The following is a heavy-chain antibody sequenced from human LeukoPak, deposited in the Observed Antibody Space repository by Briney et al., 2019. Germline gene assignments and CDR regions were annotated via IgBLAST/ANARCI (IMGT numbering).Heavy chain of an antibody. CDR1: GFTFSSYG. CDR2: IKQDGSEK. Sequence: PGGSLRLSCAASGFTFSSYGMHWVRQAPGKGLEWVANIKQDGSEKYYVDSVKGRFTISRDNAKNSLYLQMNSLRAEDTAVYYWAKDYVPDYWGQGTLVTVSS. CDR3: AKDYVPDY. V-gene: IGHV3-7*01. J-gene: IGHJ4*02. D-gene: IGHD3-10*02.